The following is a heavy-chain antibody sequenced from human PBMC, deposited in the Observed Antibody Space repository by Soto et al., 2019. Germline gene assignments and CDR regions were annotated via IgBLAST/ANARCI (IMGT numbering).Heavy chain of an antibody. CDR2: IGESGTPT. D-gene: IGHD2-2*01. V-gene: IGHV3-23*01. Sequence: EVQLLESGGGLVQRGGSLRLSCAASGFIFSSYAMKWVRQAPGKGLEWVSLIGESGTPTYYADYVKGRFTTSRDNSGNTLFLEMYSLRAEDTAVYYCARYIPGVRYYGMDVWGQGTTVTVSS. J-gene: IGHJ6*02. CDR1: GFIFSSYA. CDR3: ARYIPGVRYYGMDV.